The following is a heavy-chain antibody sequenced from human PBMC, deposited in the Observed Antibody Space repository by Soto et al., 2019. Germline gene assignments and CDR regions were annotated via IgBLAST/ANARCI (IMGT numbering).Heavy chain of an antibody. CDR2: VHHSGST. J-gene: IGHJ4*02. CDR1: GGSITDKW. D-gene: IGHD3-16*01. Sequence: QVQLQESGPGLVKPSGILSLTCAVSGGSITDKWWSWIRQTPGKGLEWIGEVHHSGSTNYSPSLKSRVTMSVDTSKTDFSLKLLSLTAADTAIYYCAREGDHPFSLGYWGQGTLVTVSS. V-gene: IGHV4-4*02. CDR3: AREGDHPFSLGY.